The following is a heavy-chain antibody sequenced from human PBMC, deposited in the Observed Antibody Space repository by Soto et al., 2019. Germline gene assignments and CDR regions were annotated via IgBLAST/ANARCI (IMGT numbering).Heavy chain of an antibody. CDR1: GFTFSNAW. V-gene: IGHV3-15*01. Sequence: GGSLRLSCAASGFTFSNAWMSWVRQAPGKGLEWVGRIKSKTDGGTTDYAAPVKGRFTISRDDSKNMLYLQMNSLKTEDTAVYYCTTGSDISPLDYWGHGTLVTVSS. CDR2: IKSKTDGGTT. D-gene: IGHD5-12*01. J-gene: IGHJ4*01. CDR3: TTGSDISPLDY.